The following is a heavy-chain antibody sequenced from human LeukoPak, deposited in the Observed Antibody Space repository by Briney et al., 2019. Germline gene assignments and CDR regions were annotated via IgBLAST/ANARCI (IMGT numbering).Heavy chain of an antibody. D-gene: IGHD3-22*01. CDR3: ARIDTSGYNGYSFDY. V-gene: IGHV4-59*12. CDR1: GGSISSYY. J-gene: IGHJ4*02. Sequence: SETLSLTCTVSGGSISSYYWSWIRQPPEKGLEFIGYIYYSGNTNYNPSLKSRVTISVDTSRNQFSLKLSSVTAADTAVYYCARIDTSGYNGYSFDYWGQGTLVTVSS. CDR2: IYYSGNT.